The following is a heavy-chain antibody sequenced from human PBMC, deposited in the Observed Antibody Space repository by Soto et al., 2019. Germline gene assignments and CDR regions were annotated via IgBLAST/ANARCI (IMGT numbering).Heavy chain of an antibody. J-gene: IGHJ5*02. CDR2: IIPIFGTA. D-gene: IGHD6-19*01. V-gene: IGHV1-69*01. CDR1: GGTFSSYA. Sequence: QVQLVQSGAEVKKPGASVKVSCKASGGTFSSYAISWVRQAPGQGLEWMGGIIPIFGTANYAQKFQGRVTITADESTSTAYMELSSLRSEDTAVYYCARAPSKQWLVRLNWFDPWGQGTLVTVSS. CDR3: ARAPSKQWLVRLNWFDP.